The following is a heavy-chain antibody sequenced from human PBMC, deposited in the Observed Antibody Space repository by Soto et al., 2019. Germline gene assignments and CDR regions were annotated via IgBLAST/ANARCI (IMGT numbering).Heavy chain of an antibody. D-gene: IGHD1-26*01. CDR2: ISGSVVT. CDR3: ARDLAKGGGSAGFDY. Sequence: WGSLRLSCAASGFTFSSYAMSWVRQAPGKGLEWVSTISGSVVTNYPQKFQGRVTMTRDTSLSTVYMTLTRLTSDDTAVYYCARDLAKGGGSAGFDYWGQGTLVTVSS. J-gene: IGHJ4*02. V-gene: IGHV3-23*01. CDR1: GFTFSSYA.